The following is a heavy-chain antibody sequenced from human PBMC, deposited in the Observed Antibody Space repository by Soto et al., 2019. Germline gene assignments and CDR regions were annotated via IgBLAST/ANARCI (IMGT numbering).Heavy chain of an antibody. J-gene: IGHJ4*02. D-gene: IGHD6-13*01. CDR2: ISYDGSNK. Sequence: GGSLRLSCAASGFTFSSYAMHWVRQAPGKGLEWVAVISYDGSNKYYADSVKGRFTISRDNSKNTLYLQMNSLRAEDTAVYYSARDNYSGSWSYFDYCGQGTLVTVYS. CDR1: GFTFSSYA. V-gene: IGHV3-30-3*01. CDR3: ARDNYSGSWSYFDY.